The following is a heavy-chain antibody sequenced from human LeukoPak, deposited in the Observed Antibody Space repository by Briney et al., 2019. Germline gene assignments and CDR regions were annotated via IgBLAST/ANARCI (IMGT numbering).Heavy chain of an antibody. J-gene: IGHJ4*02. V-gene: IGHV3-23*01. CDR3: ARAQDDTRNDLVDRSWDH. CDR2: ISSSGDNR. D-gene: IGHD1-1*01. CDR1: GFTFSRCP. Sequence: PGGSLRLSCAASGFTFSRCPMSWVRQAPGKGLEWGSAISSSGDNRHYADSVKGRFTIYRDNSKNTLYLQMTSLRADDTAVYYCARAQDDTRNDLVDRSWDHWGQGTLVTVSS.